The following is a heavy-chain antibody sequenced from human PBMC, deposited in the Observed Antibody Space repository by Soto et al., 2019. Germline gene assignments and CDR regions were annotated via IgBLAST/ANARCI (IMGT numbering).Heavy chain of an antibody. D-gene: IGHD3-10*01. Sequence: ASVKVSCKASGYTFTSYDINWVRQATGQGLEWMGWMNPNSGVTDYAQKFQDWVTMTRDTSISTAYMEVTRLRYDDTAVYYCARGNGSRSYYKGPDYWGQGTLVTVSS. CDR3: ARGNGSRSYYKGPDY. J-gene: IGHJ4*02. CDR2: MNPNSGVT. CDR1: GYTFTSYD. V-gene: IGHV1-2*04.